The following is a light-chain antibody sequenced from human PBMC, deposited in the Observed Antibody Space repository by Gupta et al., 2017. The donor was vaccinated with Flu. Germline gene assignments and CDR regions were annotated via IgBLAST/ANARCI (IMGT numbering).Light chain of an antibody. V-gene: IGKV3-15*01. CDR2: GAS. CDR3: LQYNRGPPWT. CDR1: QSVSSN. Sequence: EIVMTQSPATLSVPPGDTVTVSCRASQSVSSNLAWYQQKPGQGPRLLMYGASTRATGIPVRFSGSGSGTEFTLTISSLLSEDFAVYYCLQYNRGPPWTFGQGTKVEIK. J-gene: IGKJ1*01.